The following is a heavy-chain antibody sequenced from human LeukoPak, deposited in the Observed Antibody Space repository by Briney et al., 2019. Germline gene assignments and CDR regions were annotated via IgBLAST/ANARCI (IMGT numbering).Heavy chain of an antibody. CDR1: GGTFSSYA. Sequence: ASVKVSCKASGGTFSSYAISWVRQAPGQGLEWMGGIIPIFGTANYAQKFQGRVTITADESTSTAYMELSSLRSEDTAVYYCARDELRDCSSTSCYAMRVWGQGTLVTVSS. D-gene: IGHD2-2*01. CDR3: ARDELRDCSSTSCYAMRV. V-gene: IGHV1-69*13. J-gene: IGHJ4*02. CDR2: IIPIFGTA.